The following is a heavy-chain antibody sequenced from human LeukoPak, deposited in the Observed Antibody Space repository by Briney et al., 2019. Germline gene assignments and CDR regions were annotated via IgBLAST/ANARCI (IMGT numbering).Heavy chain of an antibody. V-gene: IGHV3-7*04. J-gene: IGHJ4*02. D-gene: IGHD3-22*01. CDR2: INEDGSQK. Sequence: QSGGSLRLSCAASRFTFSSYWMSWVRQAPGKGLEWVANINEDGSQKYYVDSVKGRFTISRDNAKHSLYLQMNSLRAEDTAVYYCARGGYYESRGYYADYWGQGTLVTVSS. CDR3: ARGGYYESRGYYADY. CDR1: RFTFSSYW.